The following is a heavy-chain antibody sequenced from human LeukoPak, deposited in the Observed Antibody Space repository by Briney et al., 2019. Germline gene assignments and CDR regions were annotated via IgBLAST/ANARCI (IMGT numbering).Heavy chain of an antibody. CDR2: ISGSGGTT. D-gene: IGHD3-9*01. CDR1: GFTFSAFA. CDR3: AKDLPAIYDILTRYYLGYFDY. Sequence: SGGSLRLSCAVSGFTFSAFAMSWVRQAPGKGLEWVSAISGSGGTTNYADSVRGRFTVPRDNSKNTVYMQMNSLRAEDTAVYYCAKDLPAIYDILTRYYLGYFDYWGQGTPVTVSS. J-gene: IGHJ4*02. V-gene: IGHV3-23*01.